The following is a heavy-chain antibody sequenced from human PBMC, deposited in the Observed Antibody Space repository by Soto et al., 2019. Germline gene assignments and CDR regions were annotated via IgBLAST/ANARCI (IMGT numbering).Heavy chain of an antibody. CDR1: GFTFSNAW. CDR2: IKSKTDGGTT. D-gene: IGHD6-13*01. V-gene: IGHV3-15*07. Sequence: GGSLRLSCAASGFTFSNAWMNWVRQAPGKGLEWVGRIKSKTDGGTTDYAAPVKGRFTISRDDSKNTLYLQMNSLKTEDTAVYYCTTVGDHSRSWSNYYYGMDVWGQGTTVTVSS. J-gene: IGHJ6*02. CDR3: TTVGDHSRSWSNYYYGMDV.